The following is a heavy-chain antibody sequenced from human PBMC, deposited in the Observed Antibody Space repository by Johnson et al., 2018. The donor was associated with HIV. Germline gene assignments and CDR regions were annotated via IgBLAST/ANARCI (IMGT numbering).Heavy chain of an antibody. CDR3: ARDRGYWDAFDI. V-gene: IGHV3-23*04. Sequence: MLLVESGGGVVRPGGSLRLSCAASGFTFSSYALSWVRQAPGKGLEWVSGIVGSGGSTYYAASVKGRFTISRDNSKNTLYLQMNSLRAEDTAVYYCARDRGYWDAFDIWGQGTMVTVSS. J-gene: IGHJ3*02. CDR1: GFTFSSYA. CDR2: IVGSGGST. D-gene: IGHD3-22*01.